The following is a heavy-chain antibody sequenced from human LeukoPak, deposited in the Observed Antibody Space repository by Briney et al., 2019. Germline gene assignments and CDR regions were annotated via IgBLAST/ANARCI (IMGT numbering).Heavy chain of an antibody. D-gene: IGHD2-2*02. Sequence: SETLSLTCAVYGGSFSGYYWSWIRQPPGKGLEWIGEINHSGSTNYNPSLKSRVTISVGTSKNQFSLKLSSVTAADTAVYYCAVLVVPAAILGWFDPWGQGTLVTASS. V-gene: IGHV4-34*01. CDR2: INHSGST. J-gene: IGHJ5*02. CDR3: AVLVVPAAILGWFDP. CDR1: GGSFSGYY.